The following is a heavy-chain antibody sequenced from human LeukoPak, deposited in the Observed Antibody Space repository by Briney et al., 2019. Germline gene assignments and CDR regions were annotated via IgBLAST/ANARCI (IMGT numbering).Heavy chain of an antibody. D-gene: IGHD3-16*01. Sequence: ASVKVSCKASGYTFTGYYMHWVRQAPGQGLEWMGWINPNSGGTNYAQKFQSRVTMTRDTSISTAYMELSRLRSDDTAVYYCARAYAPDDYADYWGQGTLVTVSS. CDR2: INPNSGGT. CDR3: ARAYAPDDYADY. CDR1: GYTFTGYY. J-gene: IGHJ4*02. V-gene: IGHV1-2*02.